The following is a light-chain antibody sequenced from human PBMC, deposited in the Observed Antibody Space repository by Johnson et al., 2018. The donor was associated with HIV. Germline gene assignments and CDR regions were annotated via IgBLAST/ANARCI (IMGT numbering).Light chain of an antibody. J-gene: IGLJ1*01. CDR2: DNN. CDR3: GTWDSSLSFYV. V-gene: IGLV1-51*01. Sequence: QSVLTQPPSVSAAPGQKVTISCSGSSSNIGNNYVSWYQQLPGTAPKLLIYDNNKRPSGIPDRFSGSKSGTSATLGITGLRTGDEADYYCGTWDSSLSFYVFGTGTKVTVL. CDR1: SSNIGNNY.